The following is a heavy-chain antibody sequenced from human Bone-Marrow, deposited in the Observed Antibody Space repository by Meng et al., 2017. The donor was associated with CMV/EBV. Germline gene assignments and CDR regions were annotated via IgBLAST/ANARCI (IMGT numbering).Heavy chain of an antibody. Sequence: KASGYTFPSSAMHWVRQAPGQRLEWMGWINAGNGNTKYSQKFQGRVTITRDTSASTAYMELSSLRSEDTAVYYCARDQGIAAAGTDYWGQGTLVTVSS. CDR1: GYTFPSSA. D-gene: IGHD6-13*01. J-gene: IGHJ4*02. V-gene: IGHV1-3*01. CDR2: INAGNGNT. CDR3: ARDQGIAAAGTDY.